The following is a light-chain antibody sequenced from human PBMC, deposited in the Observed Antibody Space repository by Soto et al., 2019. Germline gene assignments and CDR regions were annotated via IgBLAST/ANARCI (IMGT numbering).Light chain of an antibody. CDR3: SSYAGSNTYV. J-gene: IGLJ1*01. Sequence: QSVLTQPASVSGSPGQSITISCTGTSSDVGGYNYVSWYQQHPGKAPKLMIYEVSNRPSGVSNRFSGSKSGNTASLTISGLQAEEEADYYCSSYAGSNTYVFGSGTKVTVL. CDR1: SSDVGGYNY. CDR2: EVS. V-gene: IGLV2-14*01.